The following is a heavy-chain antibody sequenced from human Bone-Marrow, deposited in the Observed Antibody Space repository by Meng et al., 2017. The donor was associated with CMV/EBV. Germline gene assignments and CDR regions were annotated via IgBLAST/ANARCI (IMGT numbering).Heavy chain of an antibody. J-gene: IGHJ4*02. CDR2: ISYDGSNK. CDR1: GFTFSSYA. V-gene: IGHV3-30*04. D-gene: IGHD7-27*01. Sequence: GESLKISCAASGFTFSSYAMHWVRQAPGKGLEWVAVISYDGSNKYYADSVKGRFTISRDNSKNTLYLQMNSLRAEDTAVYYCARDSWGFDYWGQGPLVTVSS. CDR3: ARDSWGFDY.